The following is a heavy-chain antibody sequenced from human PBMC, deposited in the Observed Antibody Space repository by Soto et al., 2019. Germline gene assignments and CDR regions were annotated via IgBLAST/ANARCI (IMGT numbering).Heavy chain of an antibody. J-gene: IGHJ6*03. Sequence: QVQLVESGGGVVQPGRSLSLSCAASGFTFSSYGMHWVRQAPGKGLEWVAVISYDGSNKYYADSGKGRFTISRDNSKNTLYLQMNSLRTEDTVVYYCARYQPLLYYYYMDVWGKGTTVTVSS. V-gene: IGHV3-30*03. CDR1: GFTFSSYG. D-gene: IGHD2-2*01. CDR3: ARYQPLLYYYYMDV. CDR2: ISYDGSNK.